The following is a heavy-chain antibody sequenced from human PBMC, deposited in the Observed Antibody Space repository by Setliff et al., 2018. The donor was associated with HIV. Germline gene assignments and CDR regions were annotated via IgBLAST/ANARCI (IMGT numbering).Heavy chain of an antibody. Sequence: SETLSLTCTVSGGSISSYYWSWIRQPAGKGLEWIGRIYTSGTTNYKPSLNSRVTMSVDTSKNQFSLKLSSVTAAETAVYYCARQRGGRVTIFGVSGGWFDPWGQGTLVTVSS. CDR1: GGSISSYY. CDR2: IYTSGTT. D-gene: IGHD3-3*01. CDR3: ARQRGGRVTIFGVSGGWFDP. V-gene: IGHV4-4*07. J-gene: IGHJ5*02.